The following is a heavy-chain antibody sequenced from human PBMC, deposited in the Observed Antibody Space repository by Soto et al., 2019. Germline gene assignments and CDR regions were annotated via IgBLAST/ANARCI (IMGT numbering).Heavy chain of an antibody. D-gene: IGHD3-16*01. J-gene: IGHJ6*02. V-gene: IGHV4-30-4*02. CDR3: ARVPSPFDFYYAMDV. Sequence: LRLSCAASGFTLSSYAMSWVRQAPGNGLEWIGYIFSSGTTYYNPSLKSRLTMSLDTSQNQFSLKLNSVTAADTAVYFCARVPSPFDFYYAMDVWGQGTTVTVSS. CDR2: IFSSGTT. CDR1: GFTLSSYA.